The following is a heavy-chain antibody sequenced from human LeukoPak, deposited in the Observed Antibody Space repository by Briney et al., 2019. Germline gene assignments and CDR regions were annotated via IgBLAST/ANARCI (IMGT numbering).Heavy chain of an antibody. CDR3: VKEGVEYSYSYGDY. V-gene: IGHV3-30*02. CDR1: GFTFSSYV. J-gene: IGHJ4*02. D-gene: IGHD3-16*01. Sequence: GGSLRLSCAASGFTFSSYVMHWVRQAPGKGLEWVAFIRYDGSNKYYSDSVKGRFTISRDNSKNTLYLQMNSLRPEDTAFYFCVKEGVEYSYSYGDYWGQGTLVTVSS. CDR2: IRYDGSNK.